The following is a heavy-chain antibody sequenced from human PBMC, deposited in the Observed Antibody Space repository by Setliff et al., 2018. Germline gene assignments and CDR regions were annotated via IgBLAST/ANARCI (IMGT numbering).Heavy chain of an antibody. CDR3: ARDAAPTYYYGSGSYPSYYYYGMDV. D-gene: IGHD3-10*01. Sequence: LRLSCAASGFTFSSYSMNWVRQAPGKGLEWLSNIRNDGATTSYADSVKGRFTISRDNVKNSLYLQMNSLRAEDTAVYYCARDAAPTYYYGSGSYPSYYYYGMDVWGQGTTVTVSS. CDR2: IRNDGATT. J-gene: IGHJ6*02. CDR1: GFTFSSYS. V-gene: IGHV3-48*01.